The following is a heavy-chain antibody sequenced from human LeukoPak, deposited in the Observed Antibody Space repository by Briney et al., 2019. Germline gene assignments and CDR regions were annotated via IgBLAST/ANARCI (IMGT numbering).Heavy chain of an antibody. J-gene: IGHJ6*03. CDR3: ARVNDSGARWLQLDRLYYYYYMDV. D-gene: IGHD5-24*01. Sequence: SETLSLTCTVSGGSISSSSYYWGWIRQPPGKGLEWIGSIYYSGSTYYNPSLKSRVTISVDTSKNQFSLKLSSVTAADTAVYYCARVNDSGARWLQLDRLYYYYYMDVWGKGTTVTVSS. V-gene: IGHV4-39*07. CDR2: IYYSGST. CDR1: GGSISSSSYY.